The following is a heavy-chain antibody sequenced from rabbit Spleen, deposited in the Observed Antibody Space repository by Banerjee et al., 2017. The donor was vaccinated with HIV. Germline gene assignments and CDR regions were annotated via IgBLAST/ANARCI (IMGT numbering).Heavy chain of an antibody. J-gene: IGHJ4*01. Sequence: QSLEESGGDLVKPGASLTLTCTASGLSFSSNDYMCWFRHAPGKGLEWIACINGGSGSAYYASWVNGRSSISRTSSTTVTLQMTSLTAADTATYFCARTYTASGYVPGYFNLWGPGTLVTVS. D-gene: IGHD8-1*01. CDR2: INGGSGSA. V-gene: IGHV1S40*01. CDR3: ARTYTASGYVPGYFNL. CDR1: GLSFSSNDY.